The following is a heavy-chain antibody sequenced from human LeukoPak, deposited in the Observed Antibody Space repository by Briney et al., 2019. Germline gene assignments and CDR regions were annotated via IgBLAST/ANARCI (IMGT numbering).Heavy chain of an antibody. V-gene: IGHV3-15*01. CDR1: GFSFMNAW. J-gene: IGHJ5*02. Sequence: GGSLRLSCAASGFSFMNAWMIWVRQAPGKGLEWVGRIKSNADGGTPDYAAPARGRFTISRDDSKNTLYLQMNSLKTEDTAVYYCTRDRGNWKGGWFDPWGQGTLVTVSS. D-gene: IGHD1-20*01. CDR2: IKSNADGGTP. CDR3: TRDRGNWKGGWFDP.